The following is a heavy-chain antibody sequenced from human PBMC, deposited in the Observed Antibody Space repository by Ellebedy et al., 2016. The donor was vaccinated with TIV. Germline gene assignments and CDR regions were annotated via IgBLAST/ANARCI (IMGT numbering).Heavy chain of an antibody. V-gene: IGHV3-48*02. Sequence: GESLKISXATSGCPFSTRWLSWVRQAPGKGLEWLSYIAGSTGATYYAGSVKGRFTISRDNAKNSLYLQMNSLREEDTAVYYCAVGWMQFWGQGTLVTVST. J-gene: IGHJ4*02. CDR1: GCPFSTRW. CDR2: IAGSTGAT. CDR3: AVGWMQF. D-gene: IGHD5-18*01.